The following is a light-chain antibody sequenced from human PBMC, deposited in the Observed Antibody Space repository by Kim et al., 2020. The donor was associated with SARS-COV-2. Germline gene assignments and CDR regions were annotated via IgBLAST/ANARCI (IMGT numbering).Light chain of an antibody. CDR3: HQYNNWPPT. CDR1: QSVSSN. Sequence: ETVMTQSPVTLSVSPGERATVSCRTSQSVSSNLAWYQQKPGQAPRLLIYGASTRAAGIPGRFSGSGSGTEFTLTISSLQSEDSAVYCCHQYNNWPPTFGQGTKVDIK. V-gene: IGKV3-15*01. J-gene: IGKJ1*01. CDR2: GAS.